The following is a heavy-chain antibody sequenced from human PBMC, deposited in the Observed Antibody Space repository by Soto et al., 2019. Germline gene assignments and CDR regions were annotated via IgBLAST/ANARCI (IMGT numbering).Heavy chain of an antibody. CDR3: ARDAAVGLFDY. CDR2: ISAYNGNT. Sequence: QVHLVQSGAEVKKPGASVKVSCKASGYTFTSYGISWVRQDPGQGLEWMVWISAYNGNTKYAQKLQGRVTMTTDTSTSTAYMELRSLRSDDTSVYYCARDAAVGLFDYWGQGTLVTVSS. V-gene: IGHV1-18*01. D-gene: IGHD1-26*01. CDR1: GYTFTSYG. J-gene: IGHJ4*02.